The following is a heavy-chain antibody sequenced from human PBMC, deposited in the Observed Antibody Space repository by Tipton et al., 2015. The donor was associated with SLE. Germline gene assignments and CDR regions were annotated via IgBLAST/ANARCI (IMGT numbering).Heavy chain of an antibody. J-gene: IGHJ5*02. CDR1: GGSFSGYY. V-gene: IGHV4-34*01. Sequence: TLSLTCAVYGGSFSGYYWSWVRQPPGKGLEWIGEINHSGSTNYNPSLKSRVTISVDASKNQFSLKLSSVTAADTAVYYCARDSSGYYWFDPWGQGTLVTVSS. CDR3: ARDSSGYYWFDP. D-gene: IGHD3-22*01. CDR2: INHSGST.